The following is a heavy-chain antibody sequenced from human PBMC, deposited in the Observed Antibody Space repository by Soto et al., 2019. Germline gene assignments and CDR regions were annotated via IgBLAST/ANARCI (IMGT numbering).Heavy chain of an antibody. V-gene: IGHV3-23*01. Sequence: SLRLSCAASGFAFSSYAMSWVRQAPGKGLEWVSAISGSGGSTYYADSVKGRFNISRDNSKNTLYLQMNSLRAEDTAVYYCAKDLEYDYDSTGSHLNRLCGYWGQGTLVAVSS. CDR2: ISGSGGST. CDR3: AKDLEYDYDSTGSHLNRLCGY. D-gene: IGHD3-22*01. CDR1: GFAFSSYA. J-gene: IGHJ1*01.